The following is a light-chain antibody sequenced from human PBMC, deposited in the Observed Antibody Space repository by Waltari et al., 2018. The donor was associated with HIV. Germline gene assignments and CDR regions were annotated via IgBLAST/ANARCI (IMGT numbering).Light chain of an antibody. CDR2: DAS. V-gene: IGKV3-11*01. CDR3: QQRSNWPLT. Sequence: ELVLTQSPPTLSLSPGERATLSCRASQSISTYLAWYHLKSGQAPRLLIYDASKRAPGVPIRFSGSGSGTEFTLIISSLEPEDFAVYFCQQRSNWPLTFGGGTKVDI. CDR1: QSISTY. J-gene: IGKJ4*01.